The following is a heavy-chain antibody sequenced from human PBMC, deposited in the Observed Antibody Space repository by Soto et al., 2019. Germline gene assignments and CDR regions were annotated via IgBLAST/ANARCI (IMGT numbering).Heavy chain of an antibody. CDR3: ARDRYAGGDAFDV. CDR1: GFTLSSHE. Sequence: EVQLVESGGGLVKPGGSLILSCVASGFTLSSHEMSWVRQAPGQGLEWVSYISTSGADVMYADSVRGRFTVSRDNAKNSLYLQMNSLGVEDTALYYCARDRYAGGDAFDVWGLGTAVTVSS. V-gene: IGHV3-48*03. J-gene: IGHJ3*01. D-gene: IGHD3-16*01. CDR2: ISTSGADV.